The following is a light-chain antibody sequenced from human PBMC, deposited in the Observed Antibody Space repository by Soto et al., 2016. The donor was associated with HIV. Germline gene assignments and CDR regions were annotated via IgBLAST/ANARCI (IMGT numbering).Light chain of an antibody. J-gene: IGKJ1*01. CDR2: KAS. CDR1: QTISTW. V-gene: IGKV1-5*03. CDR3: QQSYNTPRS. Sequence: DIQMTQSPSTLSASVGDRATITCRASQTISTWLAWYQQKPGKAPKLLIYKASTLETGVPSRFSGSASGTEFTLTISSLQPDDFATYYCQQSYNTPRSFGQGTMVETK.